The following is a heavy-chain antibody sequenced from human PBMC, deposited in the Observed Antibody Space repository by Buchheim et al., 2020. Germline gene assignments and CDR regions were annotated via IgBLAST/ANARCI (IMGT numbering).Heavy chain of an antibody. J-gene: IGHJ4*02. V-gene: IGHV4-31*03. CDR3: ARDRGAHDFGPIDY. Sequence: QVQLQESGPGLVKPSQTLSLTCTVSGVSINTGTFYWSWIRQHPGKGLEWIGYVYYTGRAYSNPSLKSRASMSVDTSPNQFSLNLASVTAADTAVYYCARDRGAHDFGPIDYWGQGAL. CDR2: VYYTGRA. D-gene: IGHD4-17*01. CDR1: GVSINTGTFY.